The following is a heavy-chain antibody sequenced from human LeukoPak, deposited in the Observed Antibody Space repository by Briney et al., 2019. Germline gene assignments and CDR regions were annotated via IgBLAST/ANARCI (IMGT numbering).Heavy chain of an antibody. CDR2: INPNSGGT. Sequence: ASVKVSCKVSGYTLTELSMHWVRQAPGQGLEWMGWINPNSGGTNYAQKFQGRVTMTRDTSISTAYMELSRLRSDDTAVYYCARPDFWSGIDYWGQGTLVTVSS. CDR1: GYTLTELS. J-gene: IGHJ4*02. V-gene: IGHV1-2*02. D-gene: IGHD3-3*01. CDR3: ARPDFWSGIDY.